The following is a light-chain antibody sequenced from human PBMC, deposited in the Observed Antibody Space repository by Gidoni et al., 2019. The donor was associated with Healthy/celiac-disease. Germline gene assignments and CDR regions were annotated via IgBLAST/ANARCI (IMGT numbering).Light chain of an antibody. CDR2: AAS. V-gene: IGKV1-39*01. Sequence: DIQMTQSPSSLSASVGDRVTITCRASQSISSYLKWYQQKPGKAPKLLISAASSLQRGVPSRFSGRGSGTDFTITISSLQPDDVATYYCQQCYSTPPTFGQGTKVEIK. J-gene: IGKJ4*01. CDR3: QQCYSTPPT. CDR1: QSISSY.